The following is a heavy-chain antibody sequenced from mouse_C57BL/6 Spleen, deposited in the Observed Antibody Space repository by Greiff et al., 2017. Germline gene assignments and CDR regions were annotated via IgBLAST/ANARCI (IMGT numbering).Heavy chain of an antibody. CDR3: ARYQTSYYFDY. CDR1: GFTFTDYY. Sequence: EVQLMESGGGLVQPGGSLSLSCAASGFTFTDYYMSWVRQPPGKALEWLGFIRNKANGYTTEYSASVKGRFTISRDNSQSILYLQMNALRAEDSATYYCARYQTSYYFDYWGQGTTLTVSS. V-gene: IGHV7-3*01. J-gene: IGHJ2*01. CDR2: IRNKANGYTT.